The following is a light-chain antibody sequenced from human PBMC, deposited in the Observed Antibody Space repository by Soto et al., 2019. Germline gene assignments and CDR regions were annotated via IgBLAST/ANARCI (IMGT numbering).Light chain of an antibody. V-gene: IGKV2-30*01. CDR2: QVS. J-gene: IGKJ1*01. Sequence: DVVMTQSPLSLPVTLGPPASISCRSSQSVLGSDGKTYLNWFQQRPGQSPRRLIYQVSNRDSGVPDRFSGSGSGTDFTLKTSRVEAEDVGVYYCMQGTHWPPSTFGQGTKVEIK. CDR1: QSVLGSDGKTY. CDR3: MQGTHWPPST.